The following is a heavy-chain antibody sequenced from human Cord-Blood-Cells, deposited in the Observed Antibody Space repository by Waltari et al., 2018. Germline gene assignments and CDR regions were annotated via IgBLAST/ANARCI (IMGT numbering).Heavy chain of an antibody. V-gene: IGHV3-73*02. CDR2: IRSKANSYAT. CDR3: TRPHSSGFDY. Sequence: EVQLVESGGGLVQPGGSLKLSCAASGFTFSGSAMHWVGQASGKGLEWVGRIRSKANSYATAYAASVKGRFTISRDDSKNTAYLQMNSLKTEDTAVYYCTRPHSSGFDYWGQGTLVTVSS. J-gene: IGHJ4*02. CDR1: GFTFSGSA. D-gene: IGHD6-19*01.